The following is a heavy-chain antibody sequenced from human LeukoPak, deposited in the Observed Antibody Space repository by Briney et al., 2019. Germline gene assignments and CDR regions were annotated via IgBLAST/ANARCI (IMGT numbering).Heavy chain of an antibody. V-gene: IGHV1-2*02. Sequence: VASVKVSCKASGYTFTGYYMHWVRQAPGQGLEWMGWINPNSGGTNYAQKFQGRVTMTRDTSISTAYMELSSLRSEDTAVYYCARDIVVVVAATRESGWFDPWGQGTLVTVSS. CDR2: INPNSGGT. D-gene: IGHD2-15*01. J-gene: IGHJ5*02. CDR1: GYTFTGYY. CDR3: ARDIVVVVAATRESGWFDP.